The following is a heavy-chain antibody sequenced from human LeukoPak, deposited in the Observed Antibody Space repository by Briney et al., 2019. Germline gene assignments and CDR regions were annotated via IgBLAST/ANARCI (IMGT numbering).Heavy chain of an antibody. J-gene: IGHJ6*02. Sequence: SVKVSCKASGGTFSSYAISWVRQAPGQGLEWMGRIIPILGIANYAQKFQGRVTITADKSTSTAYMELSSLRSEDTAVYYCARRSGGSCYPLCYYYGMDVWGQGTTVTVSS. CDR3: ARRSGGSCYPLCYYYGMDV. D-gene: IGHD2-15*01. V-gene: IGHV1-69*04. CDR1: GGTFSSYA. CDR2: IIPILGIA.